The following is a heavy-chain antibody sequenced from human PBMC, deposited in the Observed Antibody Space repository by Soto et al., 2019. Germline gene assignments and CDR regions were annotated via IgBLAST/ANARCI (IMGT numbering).Heavy chain of an antibody. CDR3: ARGLISGSHYSGVWYYFAS. D-gene: IGHD1-26*01. CDR2: INHSGSA. Sequence: VQLQQSGAGLLKPSETLSLTCDVYGGSFSGYIWTWIRQTPGKGLQWIGQINHSGSANYNPSLKRRVTISVHTSKSQFSLELSSVTAADTAVYYCARGLISGSHYSGVWYYFASWGQGTQVTVSS. J-gene: IGHJ4*02. CDR1: GGSFSGYI. V-gene: IGHV4-34*01.